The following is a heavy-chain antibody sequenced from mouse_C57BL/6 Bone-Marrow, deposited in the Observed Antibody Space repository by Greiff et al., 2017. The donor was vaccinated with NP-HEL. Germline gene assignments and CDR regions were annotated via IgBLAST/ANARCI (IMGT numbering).Heavy chain of an antibody. CDR3: ARDGYGNYDDY. CDR1: GFTFSSYA. D-gene: IGHD2-1*01. J-gene: IGHJ2*01. V-gene: IGHV5-4*01. CDR2: ISDGGSYT. Sequence: EVQGVESGGGLVKPGGSLKLSCAASGFTFSSYAMSWVRQTPEKRLEWVATISDGGSYTYYPDNVKGRFTISRDNAKNNLYLQMSHLKSEDTAMYYCARDGYGNYDDYWGQGTTLTVSS.